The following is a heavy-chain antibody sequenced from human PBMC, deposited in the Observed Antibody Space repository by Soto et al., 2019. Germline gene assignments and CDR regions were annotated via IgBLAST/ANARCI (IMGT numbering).Heavy chain of an antibody. V-gene: IGHV4-59*01. CDR1: GDSISSYY. Sequence: SETLSLTCTVSGDSISSYYWSWIRQPPGRGLEWIGYIYYSGTTNYNPSLKSRVTISADTSKNQFSLKVSSVTAADTAVYYCARDSGPGFDYWGQGTLVTVSS. CDR3: ARDSGPGFDY. CDR2: IYYSGTT. J-gene: IGHJ4*02.